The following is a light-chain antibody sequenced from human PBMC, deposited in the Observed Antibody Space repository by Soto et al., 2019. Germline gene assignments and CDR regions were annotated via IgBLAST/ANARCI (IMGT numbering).Light chain of an antibody. CDR1: SSDVGGYNY. CDR3: SSYAGSNKRVV. V-gene: IGLV2-8*01. Sequence: QSVLTQPPSASGSLGQSVTISCTGTSSDVGGYNYVSWYQQHPGKAPKLMIYEVSKRPSGVPDRFSGSKSGNTASLTVSGLQAEDEADYYCSSYAGSNKRVVFGGGTQLTVL. CDR2: EVS. J-gene: IGLJ2*01.